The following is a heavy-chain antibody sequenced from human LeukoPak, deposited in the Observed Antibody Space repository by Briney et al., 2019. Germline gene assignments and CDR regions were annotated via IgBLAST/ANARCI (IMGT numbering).Heavy chain of an antibody. Sequence: SETLSLTCTVSGGSISSYYWSWLRQPPGKGPEWVGYIYYSGSTNYNHYLKSRVTISVDTSKNQFSLKLSSVTAADTAVYYCARDSEHCSGGSCVGYWGQGTLVTVSS. CDR3: ARDSEHCSGGSCVGY. J-gene: IGHJ4*02. V-gene: IGHV4-59*01. CDR1: GGSISSYY. D-gene: IGHD2-15*01. CDR2: IYYSGST.